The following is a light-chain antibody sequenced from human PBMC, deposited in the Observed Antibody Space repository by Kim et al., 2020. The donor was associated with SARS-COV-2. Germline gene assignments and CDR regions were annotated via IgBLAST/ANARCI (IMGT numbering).Light chain of an antibody. V-gene: IGKV3-20*01. Sequence: GQRATLSCRASQTISSSYLAWYQQTPGQTPWLLMYGASNRATGIPGRFSGSGSGADFTLTISRLEPEDFAVYYCQQYGSSPRTFGQGTKVDIK. CDR2: GAS. J-gene: IGKJ1*01. CDR1: QTISSSY. CDR3: QQYGSSPRT.